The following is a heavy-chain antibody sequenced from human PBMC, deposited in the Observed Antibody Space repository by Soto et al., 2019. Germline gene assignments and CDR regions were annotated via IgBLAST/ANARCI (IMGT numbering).Heavy chain of an antibody. CDR2: IKQDGSER. CDR3: ARDLGYCSGGTCYSVLDS. V-gene: IGHV3-7*03. D-gene: IGHD2-15*01. J-gene: IGHJ4*02. CDR1: GFTFSSNW. Sequence: PGGSLRLSCASSGFTFSSNWMNLVRQAPGKGLEWVANIKQDGSERYYVDSVKGRFTISRDNAQNSLLLQMNNLRVEDTAVYYCARDLGYCSGGTCYSVLDSWGQGALVTVS.